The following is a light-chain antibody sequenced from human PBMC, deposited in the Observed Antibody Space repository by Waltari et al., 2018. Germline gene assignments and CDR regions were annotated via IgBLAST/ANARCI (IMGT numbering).Light chain of an antibody. Sequence: DIVMTQSPDSLAVSLGERATINCKSSQSVLYSSNNKNYLAWYQQKPGKPPKLLISWASTRESGVPDRFSGSGSGTDFTLTISSLQAEDVAVYYCQQYYSTPRRTFGQGTKLEIK. CDR3: QQYYSTPRRT. CDR1: QSVLYSSNNKNY. J-gene: IGKJ2*02. CDR2: WAS. V-gene: IGKV4-1*01.